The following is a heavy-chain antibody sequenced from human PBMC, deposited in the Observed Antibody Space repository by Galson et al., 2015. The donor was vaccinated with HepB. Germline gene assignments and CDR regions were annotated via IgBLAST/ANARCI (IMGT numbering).Heavy chain of an antibody. D-gene: IGHD5-18*01. CDR3: ARGENGYGIYYYYGMDV. CDR1: GYTFTSYG. Sequence: SVKVSCKASGYTFTSYGISWVRQAPGQGLEWMGWISAYNGNTNYAQMHQGRVTMTTDTSTSTAYVELRSLRSDDTAVYYCARGENGYGIYYYYGMDVWGQGTTVTVSS. V-gene: IGHV1-18*04. J-gene: IGHJ6*02. CDR2: ISAYNGNT.